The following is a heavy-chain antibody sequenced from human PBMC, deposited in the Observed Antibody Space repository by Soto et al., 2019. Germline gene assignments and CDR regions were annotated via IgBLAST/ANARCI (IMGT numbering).Heavy chain of an antibody. D-gene: IGHD4-17*01. CDR3: ARDSYGDYALDS. J-gene: IGHJ4*02. V-gene: IGHV3-21*01. CDR2: ISSSSSYI. CDR1: GFTFSSYS. Sequence: GGSLRLSCAASGFTFSSYSMNWVRQAPGKGLEWVSSISSSSSYIYYADSVKGRFTISRDSAENSVYLQMNSLRDEDTAIYYCARDSYGDYALDSWGQGALVTVSS.